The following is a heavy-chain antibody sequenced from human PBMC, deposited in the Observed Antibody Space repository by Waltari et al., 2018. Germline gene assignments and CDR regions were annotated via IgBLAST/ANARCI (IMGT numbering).Heavy chain of an antibody. D-gene: IGHD2-15*01. CDR3: GRDRGRGLYLDS. CDR1: GDSMSSPYW. CDR2: VHGSGKT. V-gene: IGHV4-4*02. J-gene: IGHJ4*02. Sequence: QLQQSGPGLVKPSGTLSLTCAVSGDSMSSPYWWSWVRQSPGKGLEWIGQVHGSGKTNYNPSFASRVSVTLHTSANQFSLRVTSATAADTAVYYCGRDRGRGLYLDSWGQGTLVTVSP.